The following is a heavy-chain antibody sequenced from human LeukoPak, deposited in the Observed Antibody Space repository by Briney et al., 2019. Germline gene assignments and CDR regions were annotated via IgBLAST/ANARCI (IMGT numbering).Heavy chain of an antibody. CDR3: ARDRAKVGYELDY. D-gene: IGHD5-12*01. CDR1: GFTFNIYV. Sequence: GGSLRLSCAASGFTFNIYVIHWVRQAPGKGLEWVAHISYDGNNKYYADSVKGRFTISRDNSKNTLYLQMNTLRTEDTAVYYCARDRAKVGYELDYWGQGTLVTVSS. J-gene: IGHJ4*02. CDR2: ISYDGNNK. V-gene: IGHV3-30-3*01.